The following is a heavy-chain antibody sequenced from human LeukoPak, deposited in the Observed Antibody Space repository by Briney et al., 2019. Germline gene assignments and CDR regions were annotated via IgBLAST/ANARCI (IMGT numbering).Heavy chain of an antibody. CDR1: GFTFSSYA. D-gene: IGHD3-10*01. CDR2: ISYDGSNK. CDR3: ASGSGSYIPFDP. V-gene: IGHV3-30*01. Sequence: GGSLRLSCAASGFTFSSYAMHWVRQAPGKGLEWVAVISYDGSNKYYADSVKGRFTTSRDNSKNTLYLQMNSLRAEDTAVYYCASGSGSYIPFDPWGQGTLVTVSS. J-gene: IGHJ5*02.